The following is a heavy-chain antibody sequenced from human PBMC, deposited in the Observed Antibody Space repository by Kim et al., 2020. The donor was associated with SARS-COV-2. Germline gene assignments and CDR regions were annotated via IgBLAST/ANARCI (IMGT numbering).Heavy chain of an antibody. CDR2: INPNSGGT. CDR1: GYTFTGYY. Sequence: ASVKVSCKASGYTFTGYYMHWVRQAPGQGLEWMGWINPNSGGTNYAQKFQGWVTMTRDTHISTDYMELSRLRSDDTAVYYCARGDLGGLPAASYYYYYYGMDVWGQGTTVTVSS. J-gene: IGHJ6*02. V-gene: IGHV1-2*04. D-gene: IGHD2-2*01. CDR3: ARGDLGGLPAASYYYYYYGMDV.